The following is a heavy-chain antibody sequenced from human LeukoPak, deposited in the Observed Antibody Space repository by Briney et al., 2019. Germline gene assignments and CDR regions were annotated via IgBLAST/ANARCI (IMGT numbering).Heavy chain of an antibody. CDR1: GGSISRYY. CDR2: TYYSGST. J-gene: IGHJ4*02. D-gene: IGHD2-2*02. V-gene: IGHV4-59*01. CDR3: AREGYCSSTSCYNVFDY. Sequence: PSETLSLTCTVSGGSISRYYWSWIRQPPGKGLEWIGYTYYSGSTNYNPSLKSRVTISVDTSKNQFSLKLSSVTAADTAVYYCAREGYCSSTSCYNVFDYWGQGTLVTVSS.